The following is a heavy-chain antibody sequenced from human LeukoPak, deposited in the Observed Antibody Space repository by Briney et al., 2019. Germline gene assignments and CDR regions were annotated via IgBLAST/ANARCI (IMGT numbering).Heavy chain of an antibody. J-gene: IGHJ4*03. V-gene: IGHV4-34*01. Sequence: SETLSLTCAVYGGSFSRYYWSWIRQSPGKGLEWIAEIDHRGDTNYKPSVKSRVTISVDTSKNQFSLRVRSLSAADTAVYYCARGATISETGYFDFWGQGTLVTVSS. CDR2: IDHRGDT. CDR3: ARGATISETGYFDF. CDR1: GGSFSRYY. D-gene: IGHD5-24*01.